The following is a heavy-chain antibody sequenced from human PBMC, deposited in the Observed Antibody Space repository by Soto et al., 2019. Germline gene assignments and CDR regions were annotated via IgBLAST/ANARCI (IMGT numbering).Heavy chain of an antibody. V-gene: IGHV3-23*01. CDR1: GLTLSSYP. J-gene: IGHJ4*02. CDR2: ISVDAGST. Sequence: VQLLESGGGLVQPGGSLRLSCAASGLTLSSYPMSWVHQAPGKGLQWVSSISVDAGSTYYPDSVKGRFTISRDSSNNTLYLQMNSLRAEDTAVYYCAKDGIRGIHIDNWGQGTLVTVSS. CDR3: AKDGIRGIHIDN.